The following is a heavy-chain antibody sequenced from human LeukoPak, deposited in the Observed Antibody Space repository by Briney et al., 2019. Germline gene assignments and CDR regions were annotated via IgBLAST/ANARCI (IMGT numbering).Heavy chain of an antibody. V-gene: IGHV4-38-2*02. CDR1: GYSISSGYY. CDR2: IYLSGST. CDR3: ATLSRYSSSWSGYY. D-gene: IGHD6-13*01. J-gene: IGHJ4*02. Sequence: SETLSLTSTVSGYSISSGYYWGWIRQPPGKGLEWIGSIYLSGSTYYNPSLKSRATISVDTSKNQFSLKLSSVTAADTAVYYCATLSRYSSSWSGYYWGQGTLVTVSS.